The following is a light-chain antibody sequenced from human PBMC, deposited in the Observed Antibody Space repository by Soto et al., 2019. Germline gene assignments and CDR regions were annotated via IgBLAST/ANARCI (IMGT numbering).Light chain of an antibody. CDR2: GAS. CDR3: QQYGSSPPLT. J-gene: IGKJ4*01. CDR1: QSVSSSY. Sequence: EIVLTQSPGTLSLSPGESATLSCRASQSVSSSYLAWYQQKPGQAPRLLIYGASSRATGIPDRFSGSGSGTDFTLTISRLEPEDFAVYYCQQYGSSPPLTXGGGTKVDIK. V-gene: IGKV3-20*01.